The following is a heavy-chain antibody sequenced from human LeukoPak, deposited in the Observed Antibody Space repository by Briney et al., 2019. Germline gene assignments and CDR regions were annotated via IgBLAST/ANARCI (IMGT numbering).Heavy chain of an antibody. CDR3: ATRYYSRPAG. J-gene: IGHJ4*02. CDR2: IRSKTYGWTA. Sequence: PGRSLRLSCTASGFSVGDYAMSWVRQAPGEGLEWVGFIRSKTYGWTADYAAAVEGRFTISRDNDKNSLYLQMNSLRAEDTAVYYCATRYYSRPAGWGQGTLVTVSS. V-gene: IGHV3-49*04. D-gene: IGHD3-22*01. CDR1: GFSVGDYA.